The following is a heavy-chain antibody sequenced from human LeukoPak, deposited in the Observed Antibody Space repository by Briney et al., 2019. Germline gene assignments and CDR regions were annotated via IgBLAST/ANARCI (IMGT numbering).Heavy chain of an antibody. CDR2: ISSSSSYI. V-gene: IGHV3-21*01. D-gene: IGHD3-10*01. CDR1: GFTFSSYS. CDR3: ARAALRARRWFGEPNYGMDV. Sequence: PGGSLRLSCAASGFTFSSYSMNWVRQAPGKGLEWVSSISSSSSYIYYADSVKGRFTISRDNAKNSLYLQMNSLRAEDTAVYYCARAALRARRWFGEPNYGMDVWGQGTTVTVSS. J-gene: IGHJ6*02.